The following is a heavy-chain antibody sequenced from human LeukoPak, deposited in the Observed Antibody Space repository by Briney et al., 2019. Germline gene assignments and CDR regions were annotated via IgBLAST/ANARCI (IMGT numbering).Heavy chain of an antibody. CDR2: ISAYNGDK. CDR3: ARASASRTNSNSYYFETTKKNGFDI. J-gene: IGHJ3*02. V-gene: IGHV1-18*01. CDR1: GYTFNNYG. D-gene: IGHD3-22*01. Sequence: ASVKVSCKPSGYTFNNYGYTWVRQAPGQGLEWMGWISAYNGDKNYAQKLQGRVSMTTDTSTRTAYMELRSLGSDDTAVYYCARASASRTNSNSYYFETTKKNGFDIWGQGTMVTVSS.